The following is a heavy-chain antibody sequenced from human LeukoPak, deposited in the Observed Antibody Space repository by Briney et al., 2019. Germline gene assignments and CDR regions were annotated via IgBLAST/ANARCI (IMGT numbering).Heavy chain of an antibody. CDR2: INPNSGGT. CDR1: GYTFTGYY. Sequence: VASVKVSCKASGYTFTGYYMHWVRQAPGQGLEWMGWINPNSGGTNYAQKFQGRVTMTRDTSISTAYMELSRLRSDDTAVYYCARAYYDILTGYSSLGYWGQGTLVTVSS. CDR3: ARAYYDILTGYSSLGY. V-gene: IGHV1-2*02. D-gene: IGHD3-9*01. J-gene: IGHJ4*02.